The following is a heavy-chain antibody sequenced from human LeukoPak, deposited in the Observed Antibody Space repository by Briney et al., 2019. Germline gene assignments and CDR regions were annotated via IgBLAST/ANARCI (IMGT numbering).Heavy chain of an antibody. CDR3: ARDYYDSSGYGYYFDY. V-gene: IGHV3-21*01. Sequence: GGPLRLSCAASGFTFSSYSMNWVRQAPGKGLEWVSSISSSSSYIYYADSVKGRFTISRDNAKNSLYLQMNSLRAEDTAVYYCARDYYDSSGYGYYFDYWGQGTLVTVSS. J-gene: IGHJ4*02. CDR2: ISSSSSYI. CDR1: GFTFSSYS. D-gene: IGHD3-22*01.